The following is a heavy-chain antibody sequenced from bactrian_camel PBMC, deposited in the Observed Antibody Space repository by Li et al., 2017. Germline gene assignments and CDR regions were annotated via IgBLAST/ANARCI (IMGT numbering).Heavy chain of an antibody. CDR2: ISNNGANV. Sequence: DVQLVESGGGSVQAGGSLRLSCAASGFTFSTHGMSWVRQPPGKGLEWVSGISNNGANVYYTDSVKGRFTISRDNAKNTLYLQLNSLKTEDTAMYYCTNGIDGIIYWGQGTQVTVS. CDR1: GFTFSTHG. V-gene: IGHV3S40*01. CDR3: TNGIDGIIY. J-gene: IGHJ4*01.